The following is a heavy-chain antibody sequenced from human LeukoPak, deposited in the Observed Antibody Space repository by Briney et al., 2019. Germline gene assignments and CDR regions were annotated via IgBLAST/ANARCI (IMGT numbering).Heavy chain of an antibody. Sequence: GGSLILFCGASGFTGSSNYMSWVRQAPEKGLVGGSIIYSGGTTYYADSVKGRFTISRDNSKNTLYLQMNSLRAEDTAVYYCARWHTSGDNYYYDYWGQGTLVTVSS. CDR3: ARWHTSGDNYYYDY. CDR2: IYSGGTT. CDR1: GFTGSSNY. D-gene: IGHD2-21*01. V-gene: IGHV3-53*01. J-gene: IGHJ4*02.